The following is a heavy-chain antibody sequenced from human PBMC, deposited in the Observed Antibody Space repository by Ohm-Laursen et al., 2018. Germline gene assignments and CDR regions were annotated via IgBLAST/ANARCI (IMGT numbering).Heavy chain of an antibody. CDR3: TRVHLRGFYGDYFDY. D-gene: IGHD4-17*01. V-gene: IGHV3-49*04. Sequence: SLRLSCTASGFTFTNYVLAWVRQAPGKGLEWVGFIRSKAYGGTTEYAASVKGRFTISRDDSKSIAYLQMNSLKTEDTAVYYCTRVHLRGFYGDYFDYWGQGTLVTVSS. J-gene: IGHJ4*02. CDR2: IRSKAYGGTT. CDR1: GFTFTNYV.